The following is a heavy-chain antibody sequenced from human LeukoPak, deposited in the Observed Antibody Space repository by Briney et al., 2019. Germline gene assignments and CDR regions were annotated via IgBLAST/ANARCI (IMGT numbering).Heavy chain of an antibody. CDR1: GGSISSYY. V-gene: IGHV4-4*09. Sequence: SETLSPTCTVSGGSISSYYWSWIRQPPGKGLEWIGYIYTSGSTNYNPSLKSRVTISVATSKNQFSLKLNSVTAADTAVYYCARHGSVAAAGDNWFDPWGQGTLVTVSS. CDR3: ARHGSVAAAGDNWFDP. CDR2: IYTSGST. J-gene: IGHJ5*02. D-gene: IGHD6-13*01.